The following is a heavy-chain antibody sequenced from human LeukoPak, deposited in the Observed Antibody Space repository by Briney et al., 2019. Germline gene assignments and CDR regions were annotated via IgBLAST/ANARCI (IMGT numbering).Heavy chain of an antibody. CDR3: ARGAPIRVAVAATFDP. J-gene: IGHJ5*02. CDR2: INAANGNT. V-gene: IGHV1-3*01. CDR1: GFTFTTYS. Sequence: ASVKVSCKTSGFTFTTYSMHWVRQAPGQRLEWMGWINAANGNTQYSQKFQGRVTITRDTSASTAYMELSSLRSEDTAVYYCARGAPIRVAVAATFDPWGQGTLVTVPS. D-gene: IGHD6-19*01.